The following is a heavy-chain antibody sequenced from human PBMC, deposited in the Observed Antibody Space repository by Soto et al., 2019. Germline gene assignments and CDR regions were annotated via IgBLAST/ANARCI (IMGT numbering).Heavy chain of an antibody. Sequence: PSETLSLTCTVSGGSISSYYWSWIRQPPGKGLEWIGNIHYSGSTNYNPSLKSRVSISVDTSKNQFSLKLMSVTAADTAVYYCARGVGYCTSTSCRGWFDPWGQGTLVTVSS. CDR2: IHYSGST. J-gene: IGHJ5*02. CDR1: GGSISSYY. CDR3: ARGVGYCTSTSCRGWFDP. V-gene: IGHV4-59*01. D-gene: IGHD2-2*01.